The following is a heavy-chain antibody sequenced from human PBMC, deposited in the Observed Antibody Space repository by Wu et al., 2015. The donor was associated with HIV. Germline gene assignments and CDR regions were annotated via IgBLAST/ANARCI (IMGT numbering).Heavy chain of an antibody. CDR1: GYTFTSYY. V-gene: IGHV1-69*18. J-gene: IGHJ4*02. Sequence: QVHLVQSGDEVKKPGASVKISCKASGYTFTSYYLHWVRQAPGQGLEWMGRIIPIFGTANYAQKFQGRVTITADESTSTAYMRLTSLRSEDTAVYYCASPRSPGFSSAWPTYFDYWGQGTLVTVSS. D-gene: IGHD6-19*01. CDR3: ASPRSPGFSSAWPTYFDY. CDR2: IIPIFGTA.